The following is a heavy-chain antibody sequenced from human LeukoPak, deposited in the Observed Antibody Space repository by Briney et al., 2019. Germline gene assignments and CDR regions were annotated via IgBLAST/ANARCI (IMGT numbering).Heavy chain of an antibody. CDR1: GGSISSYY. D-gene: IGHD6-19*01. CDR2: IYYRGST. CDR3: ARTSAVAGPNAFDY. Sequence: PSQTLSLTCTVSGGSISSYYGICIRQPPGKGREGVGYIYYRGSTNYNHSLKSRVTISVDTSKNQFSLKLSSVTAADTAVYYCARTSAVAGPNAFDYWGQGTLVTVSS. J-gene: IGHJ4*02. V-gene: IGHV4-59*01.